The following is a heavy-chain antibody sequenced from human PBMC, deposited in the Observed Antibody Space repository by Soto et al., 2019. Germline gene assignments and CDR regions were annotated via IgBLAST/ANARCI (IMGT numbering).Heavy chain of an antibody. V-gene: IGHV3-23*01. D-gene: IGHD2-2*01. CDR2: ISGSGGDT. J-gene: IGHJ1*01. CDR1: GFTFSTYA. CDR3: AKARGSSTPAPGSY. Sequence: LRLSCAASGFTFSTYAMSRVRQAPGKGLEWVSVISGSGGDTYYADSVKGRFTIARDNSKNTLSLQMNSLRAEDTAVYYCAKARGSSTPAPGSYWGQGTQDTVSS.